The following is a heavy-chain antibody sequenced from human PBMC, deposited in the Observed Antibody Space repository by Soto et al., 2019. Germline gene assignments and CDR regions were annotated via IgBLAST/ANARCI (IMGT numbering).Heavy chain of an antibody. CDR2: IYPGDSDT. CDR3: ARSSGWYGDWFDP. V-gene: IGHV5-51*01. CDR1: GYSFTSYW. D-gene: IGHD6-19*01. J-gene: IGHJ5*02. Sequence: SCKGSGYSFTSYWIGWVRQMSGKGLEWMGIIYPGDSDTRYSPSFQGQVTISADKSISTAYLQWSSLKASDTAMYYCARSSGWYGDWFDPWGQGTLVTVSS.